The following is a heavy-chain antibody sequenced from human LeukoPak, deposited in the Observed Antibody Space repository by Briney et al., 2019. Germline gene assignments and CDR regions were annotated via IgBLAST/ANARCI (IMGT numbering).Heavy chain of an antibody. V-gene: IGHV3-30-3*01. CDR3: ARDGTGKDQGYFDY. D-gene: IGHD1-1*01. Sequence: GRSLRLSCAASGGTFSSYAMHWVRQAPGKELEWVADISYDGSSKYNADSVKGLFTISRDNSKNTLYLQMNSLRAEDTGVYYCARDGTGKDQGYFDYWGQGTLVTVSS. CDR1: GGTFSSYA. CDR2: ISYDGSSK. J-gene: IGHJ4*02.